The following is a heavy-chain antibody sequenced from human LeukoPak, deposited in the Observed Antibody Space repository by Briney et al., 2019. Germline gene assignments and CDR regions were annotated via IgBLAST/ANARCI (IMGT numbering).Heavy chain of an antibody. J-gene: IGHJ4*02. CDR2: INPSGGST. CDR3: ARLGAAAVDY. Sequence: VASVKVSYKASGYTFTSYYMHWVRQAPGQGLEWMGIINPSGGSTSYAQKFQGRVTMTRDRSTSTVYMELSSLRFEDTAVYYCARLGAAAVDYWGQGTLVTVSS. CDR1: GYTFTSYY. D-gene: IGHD6-13*01. V-gene: IGHV1-46*01.